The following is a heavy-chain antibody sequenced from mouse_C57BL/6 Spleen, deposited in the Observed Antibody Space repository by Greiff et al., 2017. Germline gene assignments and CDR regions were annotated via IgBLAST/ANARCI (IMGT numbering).Heavy chain of an antibody. CDR2: IWRGGST. Sequence: QVQLKQSGPGLVQPSPSLSITCTVSGFSLTSYGVHWVRQSPGKGLEWLGVIWRGGSTDYNAAFMSRLSITKDNSTSQVFFKMNSLQADDTAIYYGAKPYDYDGAWCAYWGQGTMVTVSA. J-gene: IGHJ3*01. CDR1: GFSLTSYG. V-gene: IGHV2-5*01. D-gene: IGHD2-4*01. CDR3: AKPYDYDGAWCAY.